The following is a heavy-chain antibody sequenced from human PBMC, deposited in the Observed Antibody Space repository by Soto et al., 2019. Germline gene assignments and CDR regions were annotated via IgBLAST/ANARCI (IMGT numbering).Heavy chain of an antibody. Sequence: QVQLVQSGAEVKKPGSSVKVSCKASGGTFSSYAISWVRQAPGQGLEWMGGIIPIFGTANYAQKFQGRVTITVDKSASTAYMELSSLRSEDTAVYYCASALGYCSGGSCAQGFAPWGQGTLVTVS. D-gene: IGHD2-15*01. CDR1: GGTFSSYA. CDR2: IIPIFGTA. J-gene: IGHJ5*02. CDR3: ASALGYCSGGSCAQGFAP. V-gene: IGHV1-69*06.